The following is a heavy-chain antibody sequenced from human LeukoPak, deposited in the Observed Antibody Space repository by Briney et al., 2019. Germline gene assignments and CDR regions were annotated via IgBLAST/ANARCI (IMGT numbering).Heavy chain of an antibody. CDR2: ISSSGSTI. J-gene: IGHJ2*01. Sequence: GGSLRLSCAASGFTFSDYYMSWIRQAPGKGLEWVSYISSSGSTIYYADSVKGRFTISRDNAKNSLYLQMNSLRDEDTAVYYCARGGSCSSTTCSNWYFDLWGRGTLVTVSS. V-gene: IGHV3-11*04. D-gene: IGHD2-2*01. CDR1: GFTFSDYY. CDR3: ARGGSCSSTTCSNWYFDL.